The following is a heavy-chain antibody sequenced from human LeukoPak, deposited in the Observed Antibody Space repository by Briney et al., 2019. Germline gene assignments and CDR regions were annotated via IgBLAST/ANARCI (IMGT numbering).Heavy chain of an antibody. CDR1: GFTFSNSW. CDR3: AREDGYNQRGDAFDI. J-gene: IGHJ3*02. V-gene: IGHV3-7*01. D-gene: IGHD5-24*01. Sequence: GGSLRLSCAASGFTFSNSWMTWVRQAPGKGLEWVASINPDGSNSYYLDSVKGRFTISRGNAKNSLDLQMNSLRAEDTAVYYCAREDGYNQRGDAFDIWGQGTMVTVSS. CDR2: INPDGSNS.